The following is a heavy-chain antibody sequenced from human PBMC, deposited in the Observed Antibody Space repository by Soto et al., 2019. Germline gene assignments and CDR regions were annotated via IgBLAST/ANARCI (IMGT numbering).Heavy chain of an antibody. J-gene: IGHJ4*02. CDR1: GFTFSSYA. CDR2: INASGGST. V-gene: IGHV3-23*01. D-gene: IGHD1-26*01. CDR3: AKDVGGGSLYRGAVDY. Sequence: EVELLESGGGLVQPGGSLRLSCVASGFTFSSYAMSWVRQAPGKGLEWVAAINASGGSTLHADSVQGRFTISRDNPKNTLHLQMNSLGVEDTAVYYCAKDVGGGSLYRGAVDYWGQGTQVTVS.